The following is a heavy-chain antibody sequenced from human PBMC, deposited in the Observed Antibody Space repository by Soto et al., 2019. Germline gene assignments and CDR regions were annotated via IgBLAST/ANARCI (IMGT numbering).Heavy chain of an antibody. J-gene: IGHJ4*02. CDR3: AFSWNALAVTTFDY. V-gene: IGHV4-59*01. CDR1: GSSIGTYC. CDR2: IYDRGTT. D-gene: IGHD4-17*01. Sequence: QVQLQESGPGLVRPSETLSLTCTVSGSSIGTYCWSWIRQSPGKGLEWIGYIYDRGTTDYNPSLKSRVNMSVDTSKSQFSLHLNSVTTADTAVYYCAFSWNALAVTTFDYWGQGIQVTVSA.